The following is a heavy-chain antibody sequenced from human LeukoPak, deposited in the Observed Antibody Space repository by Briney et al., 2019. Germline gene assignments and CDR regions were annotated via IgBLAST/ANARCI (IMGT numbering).Heavy chain of an antibody. V-gene: IGHV1-69*02. Sequence: ASVKVSCKASGGTFSSYTISWVRQAPGQGLEWMGRIIPILGIANYAQKFQGRVTITADKSTSTAYMELSSLRSEDTAVYYCASPAIDNYDSSGYYPYWGQGTLVTVSS. CDR2: IIPILGIA. CDR1: GGTFSSYT. CDR3: ASPAIDNYDSSGYYPY. J-gene: IGHJ4*02. D-gene: IGHD3-22*01.